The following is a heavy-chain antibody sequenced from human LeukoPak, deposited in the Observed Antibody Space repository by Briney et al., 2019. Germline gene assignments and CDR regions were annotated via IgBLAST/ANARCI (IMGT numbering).Heavy chain of an antibody. CDR2: INPNNGDT. CDR3: ARDERGSREGFDH. CDR1: GYTFTDFY. Sequence: ASVNVSCKAAGYTFTDFYIQWMRQAPGQGLEWMGWINPNNGDTNYAQKFQGRVTMTRDASISTAYMELSRLRSDDKAIYYCARDERGSREGFDHRGQGTLVTVSS. J-gene: IGHJ4*02. V-gene: IGHV1-2*02. D-gene: IGHD1-1*01.